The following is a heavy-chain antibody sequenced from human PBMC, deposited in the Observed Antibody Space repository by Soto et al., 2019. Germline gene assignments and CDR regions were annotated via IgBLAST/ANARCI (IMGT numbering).Heavy chain of an antibody. CDR1: GDSVSSNSAA. V-gene: IGHV6-1*01. D-gene: IGHD2-2*02. Sequence: SQTLSLTCAISGDSVSSNSAAWNWIRQSPSRGLEWLGRTYYRSKWYNDYAVSVKSRITINPDTSKNQFSLQLNSVTPEDTAVYYCAKFRSVCYTGCYYYGMDDWGQGTTVTVSS. J-gene: IGHJ6*02. CDR2: TYYRSKWYN. CDR3: AKFRSVCYTGCYYYGMDD.